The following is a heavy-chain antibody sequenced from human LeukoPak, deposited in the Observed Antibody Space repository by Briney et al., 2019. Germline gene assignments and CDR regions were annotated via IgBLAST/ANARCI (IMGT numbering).Heavy chain of an antibody. CDR2: IKQDGSEK. CDR1: GFTFSSYG. CDR3: ARDSFWDSGSYGGAFDI. Sequence: GGSLRLSCAASGFTFSSYGMSWVRQAPGKGLEWVANIKQDGSEKYYVDSVKGRFTISRDNAKNSLYLQMNSLRAEDTAVYYCARDSFWDSGSYGGAFDIWGQGTMVTVSS. D-gene: IGHD1-26*01. J-gene: IGHJ3*02. V-gene: IGHV3-7*01.